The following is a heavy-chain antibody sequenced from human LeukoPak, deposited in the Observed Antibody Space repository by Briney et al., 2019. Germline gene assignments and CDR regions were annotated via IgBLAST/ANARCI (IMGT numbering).Heavy chain of an antibody. D-gene: IGHD6-13*01. CDR1: GFTFSSYA. CDR3: ADSSSWLEPIHY. CDR2: ISGSGGST. V-gene: IGHV3-23*01. Sequence: GGSLRLSCAASGFTFSSYAMSWVRQAPGKGLEWVSAISGSGGSTYYADSVKGRFTISRDNSKDTLYLQMNSPRAEDTAVYYCADSSSWLEPIHYWGQGTLVTVSS. J-gene: IGHJ4*02.